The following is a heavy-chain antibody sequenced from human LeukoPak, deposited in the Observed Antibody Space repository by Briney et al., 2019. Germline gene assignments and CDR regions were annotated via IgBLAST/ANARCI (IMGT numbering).Heavy chain of an antibody. CDR1: GFTFSSYE. Sequence: GGSLRLSCAASGFTFSSYEMNWVRQAPGKGLEWVSYISSSGSTIYYADSVKGRFTISRDNAKNSLYLQMNSLRAEDTAVYYCVRDRPGSGYYYFDYWGQGTLVTVSS. CDR2: ISSSGSTI. J-gene: IGHJ4*02. D-gene: IGHD3-22*01. V-gene: IGHV3-48*03. CDR3: VRDRPGSGYYYFDY.